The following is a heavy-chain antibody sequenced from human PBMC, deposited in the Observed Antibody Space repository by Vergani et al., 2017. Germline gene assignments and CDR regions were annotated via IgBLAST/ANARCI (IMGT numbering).Heavy chain of an antibody. Sequence: EVQLVESGGGLVQPGGSLRLSCAASGFTFSSYSMNWVRQAPGKGLEWVSYISSSSSTIYYADSVKGRFTIARDNAKNSLYLQMNSLRAEDTAVYYGARDSQVREVAALYYYYYYGMDVWGQGTTVTVSS. CDR2: ISSSSSTI. CDR3: ARDSQVREVAALYYYYYYGMDV. J-gene: IGHJ6*02. V-gene: IGHV3-48*01. CDR1: GFTFSSYS. D-gene: IGHD2-15*01.